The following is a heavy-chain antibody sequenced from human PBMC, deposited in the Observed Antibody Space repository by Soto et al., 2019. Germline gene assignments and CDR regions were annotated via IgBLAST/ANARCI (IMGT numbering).Heavy chain of an antibody. CDR2: ISYDDGDNK. Sequence: QVQLVESGGGVVPPGRSLRLSCAASGFTFSSFTMHWVRQAPGKGLEWVAVISYDDGDNKYYADSVQGRFTISRDNXXNTLYLQMNSLRPEDTAVYYCARTTVVSGTPGFDYWGQGTLVTVSS. CDR1: GFTFSSFT. CDR3: ARTTVVSGTPGFDY. V-gene: IGHV3-30-3*01. J-gene: IGHJ4*02. D-gene: IGHD4-4*01.